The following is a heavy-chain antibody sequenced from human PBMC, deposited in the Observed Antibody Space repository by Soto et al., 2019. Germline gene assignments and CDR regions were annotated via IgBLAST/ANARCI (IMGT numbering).Heavy chain of an antibody. D-gene: IGHD1-7*01. CDR2: IYRTGST. CDR1: GGSFTSNNW. V-gene: IGHV4-4*02. CDR3: ASRDPGTSVDY. Sequence: SETVSLTCXVSGGSFTSNNWWTWVRQPPGQGLEWIGEIYRTGSTNYNPSLKSRVTISLDKSENQFSLKVTSLTAADTAVYYCASRDPGTSVDYWGQGTLVTVSS. J-gene: IGHJ4*02.